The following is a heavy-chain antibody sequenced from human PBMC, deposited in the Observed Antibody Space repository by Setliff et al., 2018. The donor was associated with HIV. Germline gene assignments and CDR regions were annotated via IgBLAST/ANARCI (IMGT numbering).Heavy chain of an antibody. CDR2: IYYSGST. J-gene: IGHJ4*02. V-gene: IGHV4-39*07. D-gene: IGHD6-19*01. Sequence: SETLSLTCTVSGGSISSSSYYWGWIRQPPGKGLEWIGSIYYSGSTNYNPSLKSRVTMSADESKNQFSLKLRSVTAADTAVYYCEVAGQWGQGTLVTVS. CDR1: GGSISSSSYY. CDR3: EVAGQ.